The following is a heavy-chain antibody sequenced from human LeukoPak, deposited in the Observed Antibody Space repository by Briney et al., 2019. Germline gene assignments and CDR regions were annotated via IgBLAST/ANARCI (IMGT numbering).Heavy chain of an antibody. CDR1: GFTVSTNY. CDR2: IYSGGST. V-gene: IGHV3-66*04. D-gene: IGHD4-17*01. CDR3: ARHTYGDYTSGWFDP. Sequence: GGSLRLSCAASGFTVSTNYMSWVRQAPGKGLEWVSVIYSGGSTFYADSVKGRFTISRDNSKNTLYLQMNSLRAEDTAVYYCARHTYGDYTSGWFDPWGQGTLVTVSS. J-gene: IGHJ5*02.